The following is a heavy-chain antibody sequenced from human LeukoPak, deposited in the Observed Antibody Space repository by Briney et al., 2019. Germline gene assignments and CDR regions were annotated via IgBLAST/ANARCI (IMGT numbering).Heavy chain of an antibody. Sequence: ASVKVSCKASGYTFTSYGISWVRQAPGQGPEWMGWISAYNGNTNYAQKLQGRVTMTTDTSTSTAYMELRSLRSDDTAVYYCARGPVVPAANNWFDPWGQGTLVTVSS. V-gene: IGHV1-18*01. CDR2: ISAYNGNT. CDR1: GYTFTSYG. CDR3: ARGPVVPAANNWFDP. J-gene: IGHJ5*02. D-gene: IGHD2-2*01.